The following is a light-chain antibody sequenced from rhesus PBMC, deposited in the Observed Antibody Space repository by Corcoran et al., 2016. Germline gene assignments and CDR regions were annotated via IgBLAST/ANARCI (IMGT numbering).Light chain of an antibody. Sequence: DIQMTQSPSSLSASVGDRVTVTCRASQGINKDLTWYQQKPGKAPTLLIYAASSLQTVVSSRYSGSGSGTEFTLTISSLQAEDGATDYCQQEYRPPSTFGQGTKVEIK. CDR3: QQEYRPPST. CDR1: QGINKD. V-gene: IGKV1-94*01. J-gene: IGKJ1*01. CDR2: AAS.